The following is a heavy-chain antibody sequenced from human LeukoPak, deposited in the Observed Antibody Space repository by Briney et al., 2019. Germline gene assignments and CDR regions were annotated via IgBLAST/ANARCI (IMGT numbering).Heavy chain of an antibody. CDR3: AREYCSGGSCYYYYYMDV. CDR2: IYTSGST. CDR1: GGSISSGSYY. J-gene: IGHJ6*03. V-gene: IGHV4-61*02. D-gene: IGHD2-15*01. Sequence: SETLSLTCTVSGGSISSGSYYWSWIRQPAGKGLEWIGRIYTSGSTNYNPSLKSRVTMSVDTSKNQFSLKLSSVTAADTAVYYCAREYCSGGSCYYYYYMDVWGKGTTVTVSS.